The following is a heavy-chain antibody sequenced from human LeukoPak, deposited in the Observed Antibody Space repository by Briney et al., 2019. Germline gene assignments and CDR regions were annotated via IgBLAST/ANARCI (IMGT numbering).Heavy chain of an antibody. V-gene: IGHV3-30*18. CDR2: ISYDGSNK. J-gene: IGHJ6*02. CDR1: GFTSSSYG. D-gene: IGHD3-10*01. CDR3: AKVYYYYGSGSYPYGMDV. Sequence: GGSLRLSCAASGFTSSSYGMHWVRQAPGKGLEWVAVISYDGSNKYYADSVKGRFTISRDNSKDTLYLQMNSLRAEDTAVYYCAKVYYYYGSGSYPYGMDVWGQGTTVTVSS.